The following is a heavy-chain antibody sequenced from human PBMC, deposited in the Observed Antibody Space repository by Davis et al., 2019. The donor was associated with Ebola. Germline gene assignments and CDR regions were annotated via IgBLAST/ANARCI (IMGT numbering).Heavy chain of an antibody. D-gene: IGHD3-10*01. CDR2: IYSGGST. CDR3: ARNYGSGSNYGLDV. CDR1: GFTVSSNY. V-gene: IGHV3-53*04. J-gene: IGHJ6*02. Sequence: GESLKISCAASGFTVSSNYMSWVRQAPGKGLEWVSLIYSGGSTYYADSVKGRFTISRHNSKNTLFLQMNSLRPEDTAVYYCARNYGSGSNYGLDVWGHGTTVTVSS.